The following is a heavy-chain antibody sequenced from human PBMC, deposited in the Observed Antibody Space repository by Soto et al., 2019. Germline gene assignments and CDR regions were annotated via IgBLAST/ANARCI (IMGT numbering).Heavy chain of an antibody. CDR3: ARETTYYYDSSGYYFEPRFDY. Sequence: PSETLSLTCTVSGGSISSGDYYWSRIRQPPGKGLEWIGYIYYSGSTYYNPSLKSRVTISVDTSKNQFSLKLSSVTAADTAVYYCARETTYYYDSSGYYFEPRFDYWGQGTLVTVSS. D-gene: IGHD3-22*01. J-gene: IGHJ4*02. V-gene: IGHV4-30-4*01. CDR2: IYYSGST. CDR1: GGSISSGDYY.